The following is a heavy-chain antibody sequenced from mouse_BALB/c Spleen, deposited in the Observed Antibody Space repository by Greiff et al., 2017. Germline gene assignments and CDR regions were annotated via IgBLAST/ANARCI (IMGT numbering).Heavy chain of an antibody. V-gene: IGHV10S3*01. CDR3: VNGNYVFDY. D-gene: IGHD2-1*01. Sequence: EVQLVETGGGLVQPKGSLKLSCAASGFTFNTNAMNWVRQAPGKGLEWVARIRSKSNNYATYYADSVKDRFTISRDDSQSMLYLQMNNLKTEDTAMYYCVNGNYVFDYWGKGTTLTVSS. J-gene: IGHJ2*01. CDR2: IRSKSNNYAT. CDR1: GFTFNTNA.